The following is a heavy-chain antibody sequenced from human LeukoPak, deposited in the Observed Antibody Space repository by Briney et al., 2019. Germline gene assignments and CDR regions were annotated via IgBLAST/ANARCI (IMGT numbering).Heavy chain of an antibody. J-gene: IGHJ4*02. CDR1: GYTFTNSY. D-gene: IGHD3-9*01. CDR3: AKVRVLRYFDWLLQNFSFDY. CDR2: INSGDGST. V-gene: IGHV1-46*01. Sequence: GASVKVSCKASGYTFTNSYMHWVRQASGHGLEWMGMINSGDGSTSYAQKFQGRVTLTRDTSTRTVNMELSSLRAEDTAVYYCAKVRVLRYFDWLLQNFSFDYWGQGTLVTVSS.